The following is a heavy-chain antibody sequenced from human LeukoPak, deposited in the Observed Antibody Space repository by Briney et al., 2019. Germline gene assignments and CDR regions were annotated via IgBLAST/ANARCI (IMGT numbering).Heavy chain of an antibody. CDR1: GFTFSSYG. Sequence: PGRSLRLSCAASGFTFSSYGMHWVCQAPGKGLEWVAVIWYDGSNKYYADSVKGRFTISRDNSKNTLYLQMNSLRAEDTAVYYCARGQQLVRQKYYYYGMDVWGKGTTVTVSS. J-gene: IGHJ6*04. D-gene: IGHD6-13*01. V-gene: IGHV3-33*01. CDR3: ARGQQLVRQKYYYYGMDV. CDR2: IWYDGSNK.